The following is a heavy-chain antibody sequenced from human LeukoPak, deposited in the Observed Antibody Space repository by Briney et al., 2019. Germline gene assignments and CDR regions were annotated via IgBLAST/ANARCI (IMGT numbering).Heavy chain of an antibody. D-gene: IGHD3-10*01. CDR2: IYPGDSDA. CDR1: GYRFTNYW. V-gene: IGHV5-51*01. J-gene: IGHJ3*02. Sequence: GESLKISCKGSGYRFTNYWIAWVRQMPGQGLEWMAIIYPGDSDARYSPSFQGQVTISVDKCISTTYLRWSSLKASDTAMYYCARRGWGFGEPKRDHDTFDIWGQGTMVTVSS. CDR3: ARRGWGFGEPKRDHDTFDI.